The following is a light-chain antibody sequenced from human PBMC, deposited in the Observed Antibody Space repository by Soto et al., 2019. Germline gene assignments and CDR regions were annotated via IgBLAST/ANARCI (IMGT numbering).Light chain of an antibody. Sequence: QSVLTQPASVSGSPGQSITISCTGTSSDVGGYNYVSWYQQHPGKAPKLMIYDVSNRPSGVSNRFSGSKSGNTASLTISGLQAEDEADYYCSSYTISSTVFGTGSKVTVL. V-gene: IGLV2-14*01. CDR1: SSDVGGYNY. J-gene: IGLJ1*01. CDR2: DVS. CDR3: SSYTISSTV.